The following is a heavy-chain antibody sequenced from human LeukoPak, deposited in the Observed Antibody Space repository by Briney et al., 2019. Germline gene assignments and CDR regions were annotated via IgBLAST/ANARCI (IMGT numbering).Heavy chain of an antibody. Sequence: GGSLRLSCAASGFTFSSYVMSWVRQAPGKGLEWVSAISGSGGSTYYADSVKGRFTISRDNSKNTLYLQMNSLRAEDTAVYYCANHDSSGYPFFDYWGQGTLVTVSS. CDR1: GFTFSSYV. D-gene: IGHD3-22*01. V-gene: IGHV3-23*01. J-gene: IGHJ4*02. CDR3: ANHDSSGYPFFDY. CDR2: ISGSGGST.